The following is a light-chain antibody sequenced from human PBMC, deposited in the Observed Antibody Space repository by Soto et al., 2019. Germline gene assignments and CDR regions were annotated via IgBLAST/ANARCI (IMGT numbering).Light chain of an antibody. CDR2: DAS. V-gene: IGKV3-20*01. CDR1: QSVSSSY. Sequence: ETVLTQSPGTLSLSPGDRATLSCRASQSVSSSYLAWYQQKPGQAPRLLIYDASRRATGIPDRFSGSGSGTDFTLTIIRLEPEDFAVYYCQQYGSTPRTFGQGTKVEIK. CDR3: QQYGSTPRT. J-gene: IGKJ1*01.